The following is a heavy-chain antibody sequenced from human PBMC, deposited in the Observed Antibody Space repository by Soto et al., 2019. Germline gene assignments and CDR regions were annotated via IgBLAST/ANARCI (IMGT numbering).Heavy chain of an antibody. J-gene: IGHJ6*03. CDR1: GFSIRDYW. D-gene: IGHD1-1*01. CDR2: IKQDGSEK. CDR3: ARGKDGRRAGTYYFDMDV. V-gene: IGHV3-7*01. Sequence: EEQLVESGGGLVQPGGSLRLSCAASGFSIRDYWMTWVRQAPGKGLDWVANIKQDGSEKFYVDPLKGRFTISRDNAKNSVYLLMNSLRADDTAVYYCARGKDGRRAGTYYFDMDVWGKGTTVTLSS.